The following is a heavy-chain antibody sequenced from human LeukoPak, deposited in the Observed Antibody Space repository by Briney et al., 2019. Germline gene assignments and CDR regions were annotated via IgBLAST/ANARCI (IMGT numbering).Heavy chain of an antibody. V-gene: IGHV3-7*01. CDR3: ARDRGYSNFDY. CDR1: GFAFSNYW. Sequence: AGGSPRLSCAASGFAFSNYWMSWVRQAPGKGLEWVANMDQDGSEKNYVDSVKGRFTISRDNAQDSLYLQMNSLRAEDTAVYYCARDRGYSNFDYWGQGTLLTVSS. D-gene: IGHD4-11*01. J-gene: IGHJ4*02. CDR2: MDQDGSEK.